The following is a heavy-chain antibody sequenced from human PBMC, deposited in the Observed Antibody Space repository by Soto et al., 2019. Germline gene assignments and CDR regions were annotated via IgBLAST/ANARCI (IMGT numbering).Heavy chain of an antibody. CDR3: ARESGYYYGSGSYYNSPSYYYYGMDV. D-gene: IGHD3-10*01. J-gene: IGHJ6*02. V-gene: IGHV4-34*01. Sequence: PSETLSLTCAVYGGSFSGYYWSWIRQPPGKGLEWIGEINHSGSTNYNPSLKSRVTISVDTSQNQFSLKLSSVTAADTAVYYCARESGYYYGSGSYYNSPSYYYYGMDVWGQGTTVTVSS. CDR1: GGSFSGYY. CDR2: INHSGST.